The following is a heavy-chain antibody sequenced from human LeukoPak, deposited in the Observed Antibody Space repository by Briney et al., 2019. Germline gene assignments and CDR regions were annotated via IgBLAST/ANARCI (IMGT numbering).Heavy chain of an antibody. CDR2: ISAYNGNT. V-gene: IGHV1-18*01. Sequence: ASVKVSCKASGYTFTSYGISWVRQAPGQGLEWMGWISAYNGNTNYAQKLQGRVTMTTDTSTSTAYMELRSLRSDDTAVYYCATVRYSSGWHPFDYWGQGTLVIVSS. D-gene: IGHD6-19*01. J-gene: IGHJ4*02. CDR3: ATVRYSSGWHPFDY. CDR1: GYTFTSYG.